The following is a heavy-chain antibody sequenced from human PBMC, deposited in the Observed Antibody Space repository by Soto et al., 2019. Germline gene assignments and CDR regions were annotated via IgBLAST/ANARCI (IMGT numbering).Heavy chain of an antibody. D-gene: IGHD2-2*01. Sequence: PGASVKVSCKASGYTFTGYYMHWVRQAPGQGLEWMGWINPNSGGTNYAQKFQGRVTMTRDTSISTAYMELSRLRSDDTAVYYCVVVVPAADYYYGMDVWGQGTTVTVSS. J-gene: IGHJ6*02. CDR3: VVVVPAADYYYGMDV. CDR1: GYTFTGYY. CDR2: INPNSGGT. V-gene: IGHV1-2*02.